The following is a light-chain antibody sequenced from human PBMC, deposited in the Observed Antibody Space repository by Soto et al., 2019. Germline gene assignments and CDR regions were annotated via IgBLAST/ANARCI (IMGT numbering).Light chain of an antibody. CDR2: VAS. CDR3: QQYGSSPYT. J-gene: IGKJ2*01. V-gene: IGKV3-20*01. Sequence: EMVLTQSPGTLSLSPGERATLSCRASQSVSSSYLAWYKQKPGQPPRLLIYVASSRAIGIPDRFSGSGSGTDFTLTISRLEPEDFAVYYCQQYGSSPYTFGQGTKLQLK. CDR1: QSVSSSY.